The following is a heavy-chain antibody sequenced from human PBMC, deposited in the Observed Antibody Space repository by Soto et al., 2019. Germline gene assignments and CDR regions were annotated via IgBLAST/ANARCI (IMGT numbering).Heavy chain of an antibody. D-gene: IGHD2-2*01. CDR3: AREAHSTISFPNRYCDY. J-gene: IGHJ4*02. V-gene: IGHV1-18*04. CDR1: GYTFGAYG. CDR2: ISVYNGNT. Sequence: QVQLVQSGPDVMKPGASVKVSCEASGYTFGAYGISWVRQAPGQGLEWMGWISVYNGNTNYAQKFQGRVAMTIDTYTRTADMELWSLGPDDTAMYDCAREAHSTISFPNRYCDYWGQGTLVTVSS.